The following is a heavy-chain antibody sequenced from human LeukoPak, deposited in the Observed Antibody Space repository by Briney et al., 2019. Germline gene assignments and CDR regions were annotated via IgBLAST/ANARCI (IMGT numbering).Heavy chain of an antibody. CDR1: GGSISSYY. CDR2: IYTSGST. Sequence: SETLSLTCTVSGGSISSYYWSWIRHPAGKGLEWIGRIYTSGSTNYNPPLKSRVTISVDTSKNQFSLKLSSVTAADTAVYYCATDGGNSYYYYYMDVWGKGTTVTVSS. CDR3: ATDGGNSYYYYYMDV. D-gene: IGHD4-23*01. J-gene: IGHJ6*03. V-gene: IGHV4-4*07.